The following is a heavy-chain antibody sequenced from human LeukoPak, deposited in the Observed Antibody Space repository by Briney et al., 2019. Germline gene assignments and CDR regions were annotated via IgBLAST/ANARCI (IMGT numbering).Heavy chain of an antibody. CDR3: ARSAYLSFDP. D-gene: IGHD2/OR15-2a*01. CDR1: GGSISSSSYY. CDR2: IYYSGST. Sequence: SETLSLTCTVSGGSISSSSYYWGWIRQPPGKGLEWIGSIYYSGSTYYNPSLKSRVTISVDTSKNQFSLKLSSVTAAGTAVYYCARSAYLSFDPWGQGTLVTVSS. V-gene: IGHV4-39*01. J-gene: IGHJ5*02.